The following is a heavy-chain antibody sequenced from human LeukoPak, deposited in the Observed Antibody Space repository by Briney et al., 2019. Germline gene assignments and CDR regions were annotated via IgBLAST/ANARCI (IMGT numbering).Heavy chain of an antibody. CDR2: IYSGGLT. J-gene: IGHJ3*02. D-gene: IGHD4-23*01. CDR3: ARHGYGGALRAFDI. CDR1: GFIASNNY. V-gene: IGHV3-66*04. Sequence: GGSLRLSCVASGFIASNNYMSWVRQPPGKGLEWLSVIYSGGLTYYADSVRGRFTISRDNSKNMVYLQMNSLRADDTAVYYCARHGYGGALRAFDIWDKGQWPPSLQ.